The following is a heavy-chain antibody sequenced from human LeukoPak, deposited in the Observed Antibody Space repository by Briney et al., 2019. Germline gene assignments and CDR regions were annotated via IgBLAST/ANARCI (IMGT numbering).Heavy chain of an antibody. CDR1: GFSFSGHW. Sequence: GGSLRLSCTASGFSFSGHWMHWARQLPGKGLVWVSRISPTGSTTSYADSVKGRFTVSRDNAKNSLYLEMNNLRAEDTAVFYCARERTDQLLLDFWGQGALVTVSS. D-gene: IGHD1-1*01. CDR3: ARERTDQLLLDF. J-gene: IGHJ4*02. V-gene: IGHV3-74*01. CDR2: ISPTGSTT.